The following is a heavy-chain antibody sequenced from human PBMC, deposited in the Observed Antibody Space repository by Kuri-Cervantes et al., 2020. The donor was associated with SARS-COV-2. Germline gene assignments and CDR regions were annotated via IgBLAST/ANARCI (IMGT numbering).Heavy chain of an antibody. CDR2: INPNSGGT. V-gene: IGHV1-2*02. Sequence: ASVKVSCKASGYTFTSYDINWVRQAPGQGLEWMGWINPNSGGTNYAQKFQGRVTMTRDTSISTAYMELSRLRSDDTAVYYCARESIAARLDAFDIWGQGTMVTVSS. J-gene: IGHJ3*02. CDR3: ARESIAARLDAFDI. CDR1: GYTFTSYD. D-gene: IGHD6-6*01.